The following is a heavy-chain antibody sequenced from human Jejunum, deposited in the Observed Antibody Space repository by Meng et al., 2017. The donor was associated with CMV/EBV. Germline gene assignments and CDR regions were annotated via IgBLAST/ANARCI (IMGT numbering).Heavy chain of an antibody. CDR2: INHSGST. J-gene: IGHJ5*02. CDR1: GGSFSGYY. V-gene: IGHV4-34*01. Sequence: QGQLQELGAGPLQASATLSLTCAVYGGSFSGYYWSWIRQPPGKGLEWIGEINHSGSTNYNPSLKRRVTISVDTSKNQFSLKLSSVTAADTAVYYCARGFVKYTVTRVGNWFDPWGQGTLVTVSS. CDR3: ARGFVKYTVTRVGNWFDP. D-gene: IGHD4-17*01.